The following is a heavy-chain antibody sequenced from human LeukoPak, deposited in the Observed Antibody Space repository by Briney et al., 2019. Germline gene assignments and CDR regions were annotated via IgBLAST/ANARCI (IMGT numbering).Heavy chain of an antibody. CDR3: ARVVRGNSSGWYVDY. J-gene: IGHJ4*02. CDR2: IWYDGSNK. CDR1: GFTFSSYG. D-gene: IGHD6-19*01. Sequence: PGGSLRLSCAASGFTFSSYGMHWVRQAPGKGLEWVAVIWYDGSNKYYADSVKGRFTISRDNSKNTLYLQMNSLRAEDTAVYYCARVVRGNSSGWYVDYWGQGTLVTVSS. V-gene: IGHV3-33*01.